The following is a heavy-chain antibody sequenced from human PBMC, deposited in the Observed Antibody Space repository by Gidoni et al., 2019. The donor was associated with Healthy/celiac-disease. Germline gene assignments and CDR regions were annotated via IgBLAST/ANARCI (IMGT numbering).Heavy chain of an antibody. D-gene: IGHD6-19*01. CDR3: ARGKVKAVHPPSLDY. V-gene: IGHV3-21*01. CDR2: ISSSSSYI. J-gene: IGHJ4*02. CDR1: GFTFSSYS. Sequence: EVQLVESGGGLVKPGGSLRLSCAASGFTFSSYSMNWVRQAPGKGLEWVSSISSSSSYIYYADSVKGRFTISRDNAKNSLYLQMNSLRAEDTAVYYCARGKVKAVHPPSLDYWGQGTLVTVSS.